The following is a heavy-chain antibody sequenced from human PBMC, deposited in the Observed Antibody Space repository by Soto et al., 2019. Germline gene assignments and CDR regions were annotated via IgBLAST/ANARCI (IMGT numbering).Heavy chain of an antibody. CDR1: GGSFSGYY. CDR3: ARGYEVNWHTPHY. J-gene: IGHJ4*02. CDR2: INHIGRT. D-gene: IGHD5-12*01. Sequence: QVQLQQWGAGLLKPSETLSLTCAVNGGSFSGYYWSWIRQSPGKGLEWIGAINHIGRTNFNPSLKSRVTTSGDTSKNQFSLKLSSVTAADTAVYYCARGYEVNWHTPHYWGQGTLVTVSS. V-gene: IGHV4-34*01.